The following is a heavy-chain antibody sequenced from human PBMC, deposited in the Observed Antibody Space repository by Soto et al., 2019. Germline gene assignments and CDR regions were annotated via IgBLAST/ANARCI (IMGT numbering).Heavy chain of an antibody. V-gene: IGHV2-5*02. Sequence: QITLKESGPTVVKPTQTLTLTCSLSGFSLNTGGVGVGWIHQPPGKALEWLAVIYWDDDKSWNPSLRDRLTITRDASDDQVVLTVTNMDPVDTGTYYCARRRGGFGGGWTTPYFDYWGQGTLVTVSS. CDR1: GFSLNTGGVG. J-gene: IGHJ4*02. CDR2: IYWDDDK. CDR3: ARRRGGFGGGWTTPYFDY. D-gene: IGHD6-19*01.